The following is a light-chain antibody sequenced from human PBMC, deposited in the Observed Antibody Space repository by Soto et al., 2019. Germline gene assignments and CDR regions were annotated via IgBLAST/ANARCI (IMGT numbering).Light chain of an antibody. CDR3: SSFTNTITRYA. V-gene: IGLV2-14*01. J-gene: IGLJ1*01. CDR1: SSDVGGYNY. Sequence: QSALTQPASVSGSPGQSITISCTGTSSDVGGYNYVSWFQHHPGKAPKLIIYGVSYRPSGVSARFSGSKSGDTASLTISGLQAEDEADYYCSSFTNTITRYAFGTGTKVTVL. CDR2: GVS.